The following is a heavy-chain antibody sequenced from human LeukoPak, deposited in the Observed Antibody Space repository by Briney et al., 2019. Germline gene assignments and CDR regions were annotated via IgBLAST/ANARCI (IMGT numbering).Heavy chain of an antibody. D-gene: IGHD5-12*01. Sequence: ASVKVSCTASGYTFTGYYIHWVRQAPGQGLEWMGWINPNSGGTNYAQKFQGRVTMTRDTSISTAYMELSRLRSDDTAVYYCARADIVGTILTDAFHIWGQGTRVTVPS. CDR2: INPNSGGT. V-gene: IGHV1-2*02. CDR3: ARADIVGTILTDAFHI. J-gene: IGHJ3*02. CDR1: GYTFTGYY.